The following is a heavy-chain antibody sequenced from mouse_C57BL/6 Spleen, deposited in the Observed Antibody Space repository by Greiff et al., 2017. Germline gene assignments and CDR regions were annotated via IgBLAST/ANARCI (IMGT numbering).Heavy chain of an antibody. CDR2: IYPRSGNT. CDR1: GYTFTSYG. V-gene: IGHV1-81*01. J-gene: IGHJ3*01. D-gene: IGHD1-1*01. CDR3: ARSDYYGSSYVSWFAY. Sequence: QVQLQQSGAELARPGASVKLSCKASGYTFTSYGISWVKQRTGQGLEWIGEIYPRSGNTYYNEKFKGKATLTADKSSSTAYMELRSLTSEDSAVXFCARSDYYGSSYVSWFAYWGQGTLVTVSA.